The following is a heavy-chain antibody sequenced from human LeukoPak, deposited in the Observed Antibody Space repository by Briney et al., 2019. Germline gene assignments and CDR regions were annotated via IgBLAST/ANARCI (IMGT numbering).Heavy chain of an antibody. CDR2: IKSDGKT. CDR1: GFTFSRYW. D-gene: IGHD3-22*01. J-gene: IGHJ1*01. CDR3: ARAPSEVGGYYPEYFGH. Sequence: HTGGSLSHSCEASGFTFSRYWMHWVRQAPGKGLVWVSRIKSDGKTNYADSVKGRFTISRDNAKNTVSLQMDSLRAEDTGVYYCARAPSEVGGYYPEYFGHWGQGTLVTVSS. V-gene: IGHV3-74*01.